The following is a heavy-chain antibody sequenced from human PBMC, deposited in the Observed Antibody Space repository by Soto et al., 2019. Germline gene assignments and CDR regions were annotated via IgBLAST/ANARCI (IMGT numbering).Heavy chain of an antibody. CDR1: GGTFSSYA. CDR3: ARVLRVRVAAPGPPRGNWFDP. J-gene: IGHJ5*02. CDR2: IIPIFGTA. V-gene: IGHV1-69*13. Sequence: SVKVSCKASGGTFSSYAISWVRQAPGQGLEWMGGIIPIFGTANYAQKFQGRVTITADESTSTAYMELSSLRSEDTAVYYCARVLRVRVAAPGPPRGNWFDPWGQGTLVTVSS. D-gene: IGHD6-13*01.